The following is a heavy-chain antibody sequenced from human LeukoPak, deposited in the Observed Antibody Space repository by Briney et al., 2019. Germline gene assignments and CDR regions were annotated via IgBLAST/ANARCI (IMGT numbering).Heavy chain of an antibody. Sequence: GGSLRLSCAASGFTFSSYAMSWVRQAPGKGLEWVSAISGSGGSTYYADSVKGRFTIPRDNSKNTLYLQMNSLRAEDTAVYYCAKDQNSGWYEYFQHWGQGTLVTVSS. V-gene: IGHV3-23*01. CDR1: GFTFSSYA. J-gene: IGHJ1*01. D-gene: IGHD6-19*01. CDR3: AKDQNSGWYEYFQH. CDR2: ISGSGGST.